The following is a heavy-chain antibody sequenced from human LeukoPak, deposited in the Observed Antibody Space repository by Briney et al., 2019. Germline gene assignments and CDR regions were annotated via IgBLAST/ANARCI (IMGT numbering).Heavy chain of an antibody. CDR1: GFTFSNYG. CDR2: IRYDGSNK. Sequence: GGSLRLSYKTSGFTFSNYGMHWVRQAPGKGLEWVALIRYDGSNKYYADSVKGRFTVSRDTSKNTLYLQMNSLRAEDTAVYYCAKDQAYSLDVWGKGTTVTISS. V-gene: IGHV3-30*02. J-gene: IGHJ6*03. CDR3: AKDQAYSLDV.